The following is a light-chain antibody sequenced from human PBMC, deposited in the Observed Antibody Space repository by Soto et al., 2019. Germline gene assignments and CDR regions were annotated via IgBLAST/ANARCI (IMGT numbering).Light chain of an antibody. CDR1: SSNIGSNY. V-gene: IGLV1-47*01. Sequence: QSVLTQPPSASGTPGQRVTISCSGSSSNIGSNYVYWYQQLPGTAPKILIYRNNQRPSGVPDRFSGSKSGTSASLAISGLRSEDEAYYYCAAWDDSLSGWVFGGGTKLTVL. J-gene: IGLJ3*02. CDR3: AAWDDSLSGWV. CDR2: RNN.